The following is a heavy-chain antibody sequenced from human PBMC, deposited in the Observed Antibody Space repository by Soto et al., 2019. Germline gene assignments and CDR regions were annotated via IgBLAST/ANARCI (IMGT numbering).Heavy chain of an antibody. D-gene: IGHD3-10*01. CDR3: ARARGDYGSGSYNYYYGMDV. CDR1: GFTFSSYG. V-gene: IGHV3-33*01. J-gene: IGHJ6*02. CDR2: IWYDGSNK. Sequence: GGSLRLSCAASGFTFSSYGMRWVRQAPGKGLEWVAVIWYDGSNKYYADSVKGRFTISRDNSKNTLYLQMNSLRAEDTAVYYCARARGDYGSGSYNYYYGMDVWGQGTTVTVSS.